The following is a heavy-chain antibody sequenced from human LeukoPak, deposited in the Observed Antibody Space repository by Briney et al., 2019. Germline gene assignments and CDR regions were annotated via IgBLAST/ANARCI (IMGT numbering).Heavy chain of an antibody. J-gene: IGHJ4*02. CDR2: IYHSGST. CDR1: GGSISSSSYY. Sequence: PSETLSLTCTVSGGSISSSSYYWGWIRQPPGKGLEWIGSIYHSGSTYYNPSLKSRVTISVDTSKNQFSLKLSSVTAADTAVYYCARDFEMATTNFDYWGQGTLVTVSS. CDR3: ARDFEMATTNFDY. D-gene: IGHD5-24*01. V-gene: IGHV4-39*07.